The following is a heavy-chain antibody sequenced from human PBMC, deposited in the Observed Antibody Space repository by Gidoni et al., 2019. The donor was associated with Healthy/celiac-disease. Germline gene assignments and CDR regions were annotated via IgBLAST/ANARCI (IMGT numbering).Heavy chain of an antibody. Sequence: QVQLQESGPGLVKPSETLSLTCTVSGGSVSSGSYYWSWIRQPPGKGLEWIGYIYYSGSTNYNPSLKSRVTISVDTSKNQFSLKLSSVTAADTAVYYCARDVGAYYYDFGGAGGAFDIWGQGTMVTVSS. V-gene: IGHV4-61*01. CDR1: GGSVSSGSYY. J-gene: IGHJ3*02. D-gene: IGHD3-22*01. CDR3: ARDVGAYYYDFGGAGGAFDI. CDR2: IYYSGST.